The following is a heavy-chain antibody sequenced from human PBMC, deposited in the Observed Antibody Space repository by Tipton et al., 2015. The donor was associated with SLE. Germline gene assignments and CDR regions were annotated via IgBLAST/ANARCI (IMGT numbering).Heavy chain of an antibody. CDR2: INHSGST. CDR1: GGSISSGSYY. D-gene: IGHD3-22*01. Sequence: TLSLTCTVSGGSISSGSYYWSWIRQPPGKGLEWIGEINHSGSTNYNPSLKSRVTISVDTSKNQFSLKLSSVTAADTAVYYCASQEENYDSSGIYFDYWGQGTLVTVSS. V-gene: IGHV4-39*07. J-gene: IGHJ4*02. CDR3: ASQEENYDSSGIYFDY.